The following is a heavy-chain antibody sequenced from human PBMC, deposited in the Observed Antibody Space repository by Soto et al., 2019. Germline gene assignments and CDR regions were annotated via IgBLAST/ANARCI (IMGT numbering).Heavy chain of an antibody. CDR3: ASSSGARYYDY. Sequence: SETLSLTCTVSGGSISSGAYYWSWIRQHPGKGLEWIGYIYYSGSTYYNPSLKSRVTISLDTSKNQFSLKLSSVTAADTAVYYCASSSGARYYDYWGQGTLVTVSS. J-gene: IGHJ4*02. CDR2: IYYSGST. CDR1: GGSISSGAYY. D-gene: IGHD2-15*01. V-gene: IGHV4-31*03.